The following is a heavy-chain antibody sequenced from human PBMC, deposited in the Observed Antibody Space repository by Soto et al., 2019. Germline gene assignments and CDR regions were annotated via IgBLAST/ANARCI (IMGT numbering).Heavy chain of an antibody. J-gene: IGHJ4*02. V-gene: IGHV3-48*01. CDR1: GFTFRSHS. CDR3: VRHHDY. Sequence: PGGSLRLSFGAPGFTFRSHSMNWVREAPGKGLEWISYISTGSSTIYYADAVKGRFIISRDNAKNSLYLHMNSLRTEDTAVYYCVRHHDYWGEGSLVTVSS. CDR2: ISTGSSTI.